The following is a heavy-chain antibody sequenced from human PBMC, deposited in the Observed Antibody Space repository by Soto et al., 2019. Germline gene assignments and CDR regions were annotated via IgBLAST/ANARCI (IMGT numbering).Heavy chain of an antibody. CDR1: GFTFSSYS. CDR2: ISSSSSTI. Sequence: EVQLVESGGGLVQPGGSLRLSCAASGFTFSSYSMNWVRQAPGKGLEWVSYISSSSSTIYYADSVKGRFTISRDNAKNSLYLQMNSLRAEDTAVYYCAREVRYFEWLYDYWGQGTLVTVSS. D-gene: IGHD3-9*01. V-gene: IGHV3-48*01. CDR3: AREVRYFEWLYDY. J-gene: IGHJ4*02.